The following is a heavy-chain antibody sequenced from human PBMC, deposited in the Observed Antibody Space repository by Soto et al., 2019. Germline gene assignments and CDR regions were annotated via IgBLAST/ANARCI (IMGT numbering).Heavy chain of an antibody. Sequence: QVQLVESGGGLVKPGGSLRLSCAASGFTFSDYYMSWIRQAPGKGLEWVSYISSSSSYTNYADSVKGRFTISRDNAKNPLYLQMNSLGTEDTAVYYCARPGRSRTGYYYYGMDVWGQVTTVTVSS. J-gene: IGHJ6*02. CDR3: ARPGRSRTGYYYYGMDV. V-gene: IGHV3-11*06. CDR1: GFTFSDYY. CDR2: ISSSSSYT. D-gene: IGHD3-10*01.